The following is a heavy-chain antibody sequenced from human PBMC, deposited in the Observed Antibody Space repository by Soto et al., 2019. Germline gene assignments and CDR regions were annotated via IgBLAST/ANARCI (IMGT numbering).Heavy chain of an antibody. V-gene: IGHV4-31*03. D-gene: IGHD3-10*01. Sequence: PSEPLSLTCTVSDGSISSGGFYWTWIRQHPGKGLEWIGYIYYSGNTYYNPSLKSRVTISEDTSKNQFSLKLSSVTAADTAVYYCARAVGYFGSESNSNWFDPWGQGTLVTVSS. CDR3: ARAVGYFGSESNSNWFDP. CDR2: IYYSGNT. CDR1: DGSISSGGFY. J-gene: IGHJ5*02.